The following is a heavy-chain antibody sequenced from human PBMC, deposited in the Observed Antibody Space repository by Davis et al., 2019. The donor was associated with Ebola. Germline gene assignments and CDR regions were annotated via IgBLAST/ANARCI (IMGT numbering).Heavy chain of an antibody. D-gene: IGHD3-9*01. Sequence: SETLSLTCTVSGGSINSYFWSWIRQPPGKGLEWIGSIYYSGGSNYDYNPSLKSRVTISVDRSKSQFSLKLTSVTAGDTAVYYCAREYILTGHNWFDPWGQGTLVTVSS. J-gene: IGHJ5*02. CDR1: GGSINSYF. CDR2: IYYSGGS. V-gene: IGHV4-59*01. CDR3: AREYILTGHNWFDP.